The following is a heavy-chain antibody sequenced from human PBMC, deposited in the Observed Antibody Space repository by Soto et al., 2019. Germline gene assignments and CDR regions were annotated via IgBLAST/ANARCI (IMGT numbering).Heavy chain of an antibody. CDR2: INAGNGNT. V-gene: IGHV1-3*01. CDR3: ASCSSTSCYDEVYYYGMDV. Sequence: QVQLVQSGAEVKKPGASVKVSCKASGYTFTSYAMHWVRQAPGQRLEWMGWINAGNGNTKYSQKFQGRVTITRDTSASTAYMELSSLRSEDTAVYYCASCSSTSCYDEVYYYGMDVWGQGTTVTVSS. J-gene: IGHJ6*02. CDR1: GYTFTSYA. D-gene: IGHD2-2*01.